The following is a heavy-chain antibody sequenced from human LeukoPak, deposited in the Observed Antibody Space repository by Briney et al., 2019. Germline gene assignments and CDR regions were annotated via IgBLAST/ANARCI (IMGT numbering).Heavy chain of an antibody. J-gene: IGHJ6*03. CDR1: GFTFSSYW. CDR2: IRYDGSNK. CDR3: AKGGTHYYYYYMDV. Sequence: GGSLRLSCAASGFTFSSYWMSWVRQAPGKGLEWVAFIRYDGSNKYYADSVKGRFTISRDNSKNTLYLQMNSLRAEDTAVYYCAKGGTHYYYYYMDVWGKGTTVTISS. V-gene: IGHV3-30*02. D-gene: IGHD1-26*01.